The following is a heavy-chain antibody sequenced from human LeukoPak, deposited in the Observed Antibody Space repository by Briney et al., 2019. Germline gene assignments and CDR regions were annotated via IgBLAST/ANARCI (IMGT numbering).Heavy chain of an antibody. Sequence: GGSLRLSCAASGFTFSSFSMNWVRQAPGKGLEWVSYISSTSSTIYYADSVKGRFTISRDNAKNSLYLQMNSLRAEDTAVYYCARGPGFIDYWGQGTLVTVSS. V-gene: IGHV3-48*01. D-gene: IGHD3-10*01. CDR1: GFTFSSFS. J-gene: IGHJ4*02. CDR2: ISSTSSTI. CDR3: ARGPGFIDY.